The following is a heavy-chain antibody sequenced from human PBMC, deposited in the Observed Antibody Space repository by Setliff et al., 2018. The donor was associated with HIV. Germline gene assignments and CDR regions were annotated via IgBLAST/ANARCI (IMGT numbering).Heavy chain of an antibody. CDR2: ISHSGRTT. CDR3: ARVRFNFDNVRCFDL. J-gene: IGHJ2*01. V-gene: IGHV4-34*01. D-gene: IGHD1-20*01. CDR1: VGSFSGYY. Sequence: TSETLSLTCAVYVGSFSGYYWSWIRQPPGKGLEWIGEISHSGRTTFYNPSLKSRVTMSLDTSRNEVSLRLSSVTAADTATYFCARVRFNFDNVRCFDLWGPGTLVTVSS.